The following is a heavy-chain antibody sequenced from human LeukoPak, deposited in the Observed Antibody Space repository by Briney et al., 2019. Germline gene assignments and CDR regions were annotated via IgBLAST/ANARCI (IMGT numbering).Heavy chain of an antibody. D-gene: IGHD5-24*01. CDR1: GGSISIGGYY. V-gene: IGHV4-61*02. CDR3: ARVIRRDPYNYDGFDT. J-gene: IGHJ3*02. CDR2: IFSDGSS. Sequence: PSQTLSLTCTVSGGSISIGGYYWSWIRQPAGKGLEWIGRIFSDGSSNCSPSLKSRVTISIDTSKNQFSLNLSSVTAADTAVYYCARVIRRDPYNYDGFDTWGQGTMVTVSS.